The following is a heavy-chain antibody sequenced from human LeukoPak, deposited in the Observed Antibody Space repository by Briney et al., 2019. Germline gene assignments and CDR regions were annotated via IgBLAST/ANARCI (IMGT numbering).Heavy chain of an antibody. CDR1: GFTFSSYE. D-gene: IGHD3-22*01. CDR2: ISSSGSTI. J-gene: IGHJ4*02. V-gene: IGHV3-48*03. CDR3: ARDYGGYYDSSGYYYFDY. Sequence: GGSLRLSCAASGFTFSSYEMNWVRQAPGKGLEWVSYISSSGSTIYYADSVKGRFTISRDNAKNSLYLQMNSLRAEDTAVYYCARDYGGYYDSSGYYYFDYWGQGTLVTVSS.